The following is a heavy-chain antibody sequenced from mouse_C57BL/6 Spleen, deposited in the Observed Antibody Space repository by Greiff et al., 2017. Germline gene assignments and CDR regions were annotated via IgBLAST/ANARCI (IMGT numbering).Heavy chain of an antibody. D-gene: IGHD2-4*01. V-gene: IGHV1-85*01. CDR2: IYPRAGST. CDR3: AGRDYEYGDFDD. CDR1: GYSFTSYD. Sequence: VQLVRSGPELVKPGASVKLSCKASGYSFTSYDINWVKQRPGQGLEWIGWIYPRAGSTTYNEKFKGKATLTVDTSSSTAYMELHSLTSEDSAVYYYAGRDYEYGDFDDWGTGTTGTVSS. J-gene: IGHJ1*03.